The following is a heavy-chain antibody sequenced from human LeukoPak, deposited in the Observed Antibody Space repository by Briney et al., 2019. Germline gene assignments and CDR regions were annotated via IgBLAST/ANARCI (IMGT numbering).Heavy chain of an antibody. CDR2: IYTSGST. D-gene: IGHD2-15*01. V-gene: IGHV4-4*09. Sequence: SETLSLTCTVSGGSINSYYWSWLRQPPGKGLEWIGYIYTSGSTNYNPSLKSRVTISVDTSKNQFSLKLSSVTAADTAVYYCARERMGWFDPWGQGTLVTVSS. CDR1: GGSINSYY. J-gene: IGHJ5*02. CDR3: ARERMGWFDP.